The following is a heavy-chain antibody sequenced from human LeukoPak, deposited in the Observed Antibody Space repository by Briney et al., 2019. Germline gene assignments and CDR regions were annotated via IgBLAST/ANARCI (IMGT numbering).Heavy chain of an antibody. J-gene: IGHJ6*02. CDR3: ARLPRRRNHDYYYYGMDV. CDR2: IYYSGST. CDR1: GGSISSYY. Sequence: SETLSLTCTVSGGSISSYYWSWIRRPPGKGLEWIGYIYYSGSTNYNPSLKSRVTISVDTSKNQFSLKLSSVTAADTAVYYCARLPRRRNHDYYYYGMDVWGQGTTVTVSS. D-gene: IGHD1-14*01. V-gene: IGHV4-59*08.